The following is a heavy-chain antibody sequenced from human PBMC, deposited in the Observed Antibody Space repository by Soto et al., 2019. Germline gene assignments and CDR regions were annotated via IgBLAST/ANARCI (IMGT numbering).Heavy chain of an antibody. Sequence: GGSLRLSCEASGFTFSTYGMHWVRQAPGKGLEWVAAIWYDGSNKYYADSVKGRLTIFRDNSKNTLYLQVNSLRVEDTAVYYCARDPGAFDITIFGVVDYWGQGTLVTVSS. V-gene: IGHV3-33*01. CDR3: ARDPGAFDITIFGVVDY. D-gene: IGHD3-3*01. CDR2: IWYDGSNK. CDR1: GFTFSTYG. J-gene: IGHJ4*02.